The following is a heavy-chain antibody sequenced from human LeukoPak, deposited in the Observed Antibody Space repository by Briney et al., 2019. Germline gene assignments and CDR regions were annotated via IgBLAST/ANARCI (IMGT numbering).Heavy chain of an antibody. D-gene: IGHD6-6*01. V-gene: IGHV4-59*01. J-gene: IGHJ3*02. CDR2: IYYSGST. CDR1: GGSISSYY. Sequence: SETLSLTCAVSGGSISSYYWSWIRQPPGKGLEWIGYIYYSGSTNYNPSLKSRVTISVDTSKNQFSLKLSSVTAADTAVYYCARGPAYSSSADAFDIWGQGTMVTVSS. CDR3: ARGPAYSSSADAFDI.